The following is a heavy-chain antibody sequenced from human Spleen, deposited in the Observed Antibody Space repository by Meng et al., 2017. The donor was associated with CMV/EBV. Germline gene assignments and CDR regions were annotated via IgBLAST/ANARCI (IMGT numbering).Heavy chain of an antibody. J-gene: IGHJ4*02. D-gene: IGHD1-14*01. CDR3: AKARGNRMYYFDY. CDR1: GFNFTDYA. Sequence: GESLKISCAASGFNFTDYAMNWVRQAPGTGLEWVSSISSRSGYIYYADSVKGRFTISRDNAKNSLFLQMNSLRVEDTAVYYCAKARGNRMYYFDYWGQGTLVTVSS. V-gene: IGHV3-21*01. CDR2: ISSRSGYI.